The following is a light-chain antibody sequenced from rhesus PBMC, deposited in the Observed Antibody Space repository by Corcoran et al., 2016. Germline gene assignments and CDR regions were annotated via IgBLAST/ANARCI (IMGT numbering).Light chain of an antibody. CDR3: QKYSSSPYS. V-gene: IGKV3-53*01. CDR2: GAP. Sequence: QVILTQSPATLSFSPGERATPSCRPSQRVSSYLACYQQKPGQAPGLLIYGAPSRAPGIPDRFSGRGYGTEFTLTISSLEPEDFAVYYGQKYSSSPYSFGQGTKVEIK. J-gene: IGKJ2*01. CDR1: QRVSSY.